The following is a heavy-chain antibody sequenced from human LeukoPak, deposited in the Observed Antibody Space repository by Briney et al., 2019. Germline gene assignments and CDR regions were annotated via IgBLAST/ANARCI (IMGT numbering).Heavy chain of an antibody. Sequence: GASVKVSCKASGYTFTSYYMHWVRQAPGQGLEWMGIINPSGGSTSYAQKFQGRVTMTRDTSTSTVYMELSSLRSEDTAVYYCAREGSVDTAMAAFYYMDVWGKGTTVTISS. CDR3: AREGSVDTAMAAFYYMDV. D-gene: IGHD5-18*01. V-gene: IGHV1-46*01. CDR2: INPSGGST. CDR1: GYTFTSYY. J-gene: IGHJ6*03.